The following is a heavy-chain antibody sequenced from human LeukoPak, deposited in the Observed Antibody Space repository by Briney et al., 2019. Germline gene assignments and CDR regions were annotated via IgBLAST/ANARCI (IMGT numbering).Heavy chain of an antibody. CDR3: ARVDPKAPGDYA. J-gene: IGHJ4*02. CDR1: GFTFSSYW. Sequence: GGSLRLSCADPGFTFSSYWTHWVRQAPGKGLVWVSRINSDGSSTKYADSVKGRFTTSRDNAKNTLYVQMNNLRAEDTAVYYCARVDPKAPGDYAWGRGTLVTVSS. CDR2: INSDGSST. V-gene: IGHV3-74*03. D-gene: IGHD3-16*01.